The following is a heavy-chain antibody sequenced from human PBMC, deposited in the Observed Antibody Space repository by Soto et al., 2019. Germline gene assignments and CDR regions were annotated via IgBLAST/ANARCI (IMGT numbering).Heavy chain of an antibody. V-gene: IGHV4-39*01. CDR1: GGSISSTTYY. Sequence: SETLSLTCTVSGGSISSTTYYWGWIRQPPGKGLECIGSIYYSGITSYNPSLKSRVTISIDTSKNQFSLKLTSVTAADTAVYYCARLGYFSSEASDYWGQGTLVTVSS. CDR2: IYYSGIT. CDR3: ARLGYFSSEASDY. J-gene: IGHJ4*02. D-gene: IGHD3-22*01.